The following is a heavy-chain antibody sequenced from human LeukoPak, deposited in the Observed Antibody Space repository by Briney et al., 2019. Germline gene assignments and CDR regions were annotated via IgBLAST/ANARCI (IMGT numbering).Heavy chain of an antibody. CDR3: ARAYYGERSFDL. V-gene: IGHV3-48*03. D-gene: IGHD4-17*01. J-gene: IGHJ2*01. CDR2: ITSGSTI. Sequence: GGSLRLSCAASGFTFSSYEMNWVRQAPGKGLEWVSYITSGSTIYYADSVKGRFTISRDNPKNSLYLQMDSLRAEDTAVYYCARAYYGERSFDLWGRGTLVTVSS. CDR1: GFTFSSYE.